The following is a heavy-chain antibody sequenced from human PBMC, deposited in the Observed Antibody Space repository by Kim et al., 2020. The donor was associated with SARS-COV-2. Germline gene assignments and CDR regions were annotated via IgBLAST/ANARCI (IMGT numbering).Heavy chain of an antibody. V-gene: IGHV4-59*01. D-gene: IGHD3-10*01. CDR1: GGSISSYY. CDR3: ARSPGYYFDY. CDR2: IYYSGST. Sequence: SETLSLTCTVSGGSISSYYWSWIRQPPGKGLEWIGYIYYSGSTNYNSSLKSRVTISVDTSKNQFSLKLSSVTAADTAVYYCARSPGYYFDYWGQGTLVT. J-gene: IGHJ4*02.